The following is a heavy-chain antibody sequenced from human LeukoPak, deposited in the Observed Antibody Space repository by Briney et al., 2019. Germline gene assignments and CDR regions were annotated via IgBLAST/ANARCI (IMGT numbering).Heavy chain of an antibody. Sequence: GGSLRLSCAASGFTFSSYAMSWVRQAPGKGLEWVSAMGGSGGSTYYADSVKGRFTISRDNSKNTLYPQRNSLRAEDTAVYYCAKAPGDGSSSWYSDYFDYWGQGTLVTVSS. CDR3: AKAPGDGSSSWYSDYFDY. CDR2: MGGSGGST. D-gene: IGHD6-13*01. V-gene: IGHV3-23*01. CDR1: GFTFSSYA. J-gene: IGHJ4*02.